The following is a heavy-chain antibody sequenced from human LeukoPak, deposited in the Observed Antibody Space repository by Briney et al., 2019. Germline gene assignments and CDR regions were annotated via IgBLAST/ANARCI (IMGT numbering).Heavy chain of an antibody. Sequence: GGSLRLSCAASGFTFSGYWMSWVRQPPGKGLEWVAHIKPDGSEKNYVDSVRGRFILFRDDAKNSVYLQMNSLRVEDTAVYYCARDSGSGGPWGQGTPVTVSS. J-gene: IGHJ5*02. V-gene: IGHV3-7*01. D-gene: IGHD6-19*01. CDR1: GFTFSGYW. CDR3: ARDSGSGGP. CDR2: IKPDGSEK.